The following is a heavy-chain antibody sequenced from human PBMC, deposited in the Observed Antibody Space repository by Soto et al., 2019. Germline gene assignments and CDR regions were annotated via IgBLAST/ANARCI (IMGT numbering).Heavy chain of an antibody. Sequence: QVQLVESGGGLVKPGGSLRVSCAASGFSFSDYYMTWIRQAPGKGLEWVSYISGSGDNIHYADSVKGRFTISRDNAKNSLYLQMDSLRVEDTSVHYCARGACITCYYDDWFDTWGQGTLVTASS. CDR2: ISGSGDNI. V-gene: IGHV3-11*01. CDR3: ARGACITCYYDDWFDT. CDR1: GFSFSDYY. D-gene: IGHD2-15*01. J-gene: IGHJ5*02.